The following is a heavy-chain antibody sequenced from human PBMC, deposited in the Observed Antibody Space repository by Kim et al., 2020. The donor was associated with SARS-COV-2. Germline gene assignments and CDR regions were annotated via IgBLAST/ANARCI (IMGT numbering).Heavy chain of an antibody. Sequence: GGSLRLSCAASGFTFSSYGMHWVRQAPGKGLEWVAVIWYDGSNKYYADSVKGRFTISRDNSKNTLYLQMNSLRAEDTAVYYCARGGRKNIAAAGLDYWGQGTLVTVSS. CDR1: GFTFSSYG. J-gene: IGHJ4*02. V-gene: IGHV3-33*01. CDR2: IWYDGSNK. CDR3: ARGGRKNIAAAGLDY. D-gene: IGHD6-13*01.